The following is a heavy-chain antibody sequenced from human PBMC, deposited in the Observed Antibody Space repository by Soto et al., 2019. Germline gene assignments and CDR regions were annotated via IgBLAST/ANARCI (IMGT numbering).Heavy chain of an antibody. J-gene: IGHJ5*02. CDR2: INLGGNT. Sequence: SETLSLTCAVFGESFSGYHWTWIRQSTGKGLEWIGEINLGGNTNYNPSLKSRVTISIDTPKKQFSLKLTSVTAADTAIYYCARVLVTYGGIMVPYNWFDTWGQGNLVTVSS. D-gene: IGHD3-16*01. V-gene: IGHV4-34*01. CDR3: ARVLVTYGGIMVPYNWFDT. CDR1: GESFSGYH.